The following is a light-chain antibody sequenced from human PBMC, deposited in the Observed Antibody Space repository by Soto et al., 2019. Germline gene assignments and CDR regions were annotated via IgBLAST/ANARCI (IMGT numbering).Light chain of an antibody. Sequence: EIVLTQSPGTLSLSPGEGATLSCRASQTINSGLAWYQHKRGQAPRLLIYGVSVRAIGIPDRFGGSGSGTDFTLTISRLEPEDFAVYFCQQYGGSPYTFGQGTK. V-gene: IGKV3-20*01. J-gene: IGKJ2*01. CDR2: GVS. CDR3: QQYGGSPYT. CDR1: QTINSG.